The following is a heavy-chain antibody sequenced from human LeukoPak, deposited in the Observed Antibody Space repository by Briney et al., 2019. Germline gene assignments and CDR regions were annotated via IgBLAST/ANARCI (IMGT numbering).Heavy chain of an antibody. Sequence: SETLSLTCTVSGGSISSGSSYWSWIRQPAGKGLEWIGRIYISGSTNYNPSLKSRVTISVDTSKNQFSLKLSSVTAADTAVYYCARDHAWFGQLLFPFDIWGQGTMVTVSS. CDR1: GGSISSGSSY. CDR3: ARDHAWFGQLLFPFDI. CDR2: IYISGST. V-gene: IGHV4-61*02. D-gene: IGHD3-10*01. J-gene: IGHJ3*02.